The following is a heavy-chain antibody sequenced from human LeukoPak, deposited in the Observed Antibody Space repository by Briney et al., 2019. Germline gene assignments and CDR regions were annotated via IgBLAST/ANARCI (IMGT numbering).Heavy chain of an antibody. D-gene: IGHD3-3*01. CDR2: MNPNSGKT. CDR3: ARTGPDYDFWSGYPNFDY. J-gene: IGHJ4*02. CDR1: GYTFTSYD. V-gene: IGHV1-8*03. Sequence: ASVKVSCKASGYTFTSYDFNWVRQATGQGLEWMGWMNPNSGKTGYTQKFQGRVSITRNTSISTAYMELSSLRSEDTAVYYCARTGPDYDFWSGYPNFDYWGQGTLVTVSS.